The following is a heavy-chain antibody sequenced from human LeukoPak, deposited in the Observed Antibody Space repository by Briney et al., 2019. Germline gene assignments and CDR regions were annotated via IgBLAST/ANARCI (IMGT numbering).Heavy chain of an antibody. V-gene: IGHV4-34*01. CDR1: GGSFSGYY. D-gene: IGHD3-10*01. CDR3: ARGATMGRGVIMVRYYFDY. J-gene: IGHJ4*02. Sequence: PSETLSLTCAVYGGSFSGYYWSWIRQPPGNGREWIGEINHSGSTNYNPSLKSRVTISVDTSKNQFSLKLSSVTAADTAVYYCARGATMGRGVIMVRYYFDYWGQGTLVTVSS. CDR2: INHSGST.